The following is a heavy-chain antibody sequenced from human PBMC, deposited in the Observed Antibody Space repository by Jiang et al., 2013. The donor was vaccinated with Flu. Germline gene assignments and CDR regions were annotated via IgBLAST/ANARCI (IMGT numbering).Heavy chain of an antibody. CDR1: GFTFSSYD. V-gene: IGHV3-49*04. Sequence: VQLVESGGGLVQPGGSLRLSCAASGFTFSSYDMHWVRQAPGKGLEWVGFIRSKAYGGTTEYAASVKGRFTISRDDSKSIAYLQMNSLKTEDTAVYYCTRAYYDSSGYQPDHYWGQGTLVTVSS. CDR3: TRAYYDSSGYQPDHY. J-gene: IGHJ4*02. D-gene: IGHD3-22*01. CDR2: IRSKAYGGTT.